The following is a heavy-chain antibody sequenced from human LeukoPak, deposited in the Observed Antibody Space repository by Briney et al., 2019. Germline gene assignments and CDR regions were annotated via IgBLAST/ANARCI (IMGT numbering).Heavy chain of an antibody. CDR3: IRDFRSADL. J-gene: IGHJ5*02. CDR1: GFTFRNYG. Sequence: PGGSLRLSCAASGFTFRNYGMSWVRQAPGKGLEWVSGVTSNGGSTSYSDSVKGRFTISRDNSKNTLYLQMNSLSVEDTATYYCIRDFRSADLWGQGTLVTVTS. V-gene: IGHV3-23*01. CDR2: VTSNGGST. D-gene: IGHD5-24*01.